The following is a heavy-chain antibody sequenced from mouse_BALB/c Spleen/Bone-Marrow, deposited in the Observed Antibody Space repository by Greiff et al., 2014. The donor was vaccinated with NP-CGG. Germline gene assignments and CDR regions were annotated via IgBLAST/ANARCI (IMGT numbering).Heavy chain of an antibody. V-gene: IGHV5-2*01. CDR1: EYEFPSHD. Sequence: EVKLVESGGGLVQPGESLKLSCESDEYEFPSHDMSWVRKTPEKRLELVAAINSDGGSTYYPDTMERRFIISRDNTKKTLYLQMSSLRSEDTALYYCERHRYDYDGAMDYWGQGTSVTVSS. D-gene: IGHD2-4*01. CDR2: INSDGGST. J-gene: IGHJ4*01. CDR3: ERHRYDYDGAMDY.